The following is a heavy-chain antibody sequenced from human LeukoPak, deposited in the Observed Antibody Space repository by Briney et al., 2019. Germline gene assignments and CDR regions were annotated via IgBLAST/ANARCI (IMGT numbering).Heavy chain of an antibody. Sequence: SETLSLTCAVYGGSFSGYYWSWIRQPPGKGLEWIGEINHSGSTNYNPSLKSRVTISVDTSKNQFSLKLSSVTAADTAVYYCARGGGYYYDSSGYIDYWGQGTLVTVSS. V-gene: IGHV4-34*01. J-gene: IGHJ4*02. CDR2: INHSGST. CDR1: GGSFSGYY. D-gene: IGHD3-22*01. CDR3: ARGGGYYYDSSGYIDY.